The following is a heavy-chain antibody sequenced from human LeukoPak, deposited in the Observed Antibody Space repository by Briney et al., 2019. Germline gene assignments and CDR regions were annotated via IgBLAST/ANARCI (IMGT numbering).Heavy chain of an antibody. CDR2: IYHSGST. Sequence: SQTLSLACTVSGGSISSGGYYWSWIRQPPGKGLEWIGYIYHSGSTYYNPSLKSRVTISVDRSKNQFSLKLSSVTAADTAVYYCARGHCSSTSCLEGARFDPWGQGTLVTVSS. CDR3: ARGHCSSTSCLEGARFDP. CDR1: GGSISSGGYY. D-gene: IGHD2-2*01. J-gene: IGHJ5*02. V-gene: IGHV4-30-2*01.